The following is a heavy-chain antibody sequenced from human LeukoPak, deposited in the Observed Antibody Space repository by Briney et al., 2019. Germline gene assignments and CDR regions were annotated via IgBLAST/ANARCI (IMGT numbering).Heavy chain of an antibody. V-gene: IGHV1-46*01. Sequence: ASVKVTCKASGYIFTNYFMHWVRQAAGQGLDWMGLINPSGSRTNYAQKFQGRVTMTRDTSTSTVYMDLSSLRSDDTAVYYCARGGHLRYDDTGVDYWGHGTLVTVSS. CDR1: GYIFTNYF. J-gene: IGHJ4*01. CDR2: INPSGSRT. CDR3: ARGGHLRYDDTGVDY. D-gene: IGHD2-8*02.